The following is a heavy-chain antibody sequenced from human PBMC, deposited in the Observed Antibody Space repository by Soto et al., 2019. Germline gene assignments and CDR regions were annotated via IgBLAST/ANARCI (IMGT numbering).Heavy chain of an antibody. CDR3: VRDIILALHY. CDR2: IFADGNT. CDR1: GASISTSY. V-gene: IGHV4-4*07. J-gene: IGHJ4*02. Sequence: SETLSLTGFVSGASISTSYWSWVRQPAGKRLQWIERIFADGNTNSSPSLKGRVSMAIDKSQNQISLQLASVTAADTATYYCVRDIILALHYCVPG.